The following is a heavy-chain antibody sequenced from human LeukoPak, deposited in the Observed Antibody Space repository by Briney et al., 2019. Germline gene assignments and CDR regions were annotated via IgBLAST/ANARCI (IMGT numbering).Heavy chain of an antibody. D-gene: IGHD3-22*01. CDR3: ARGPREQFYYDSSGYYNDY. Sequence: GGSLRLSCAASGFTFSDYYMSWIRQAPGKGLEWVSYISSSGNTTYHADSVKGRFTISRDNAKNSLYLQMNSLRAEDTAVYYCARGPREQFYYDSSGYYNDYWGQGTLVTVSS. J-gene: IGHJ4*02. V-gene: IGHV3-11*04. CDR1: GFTFSDYY. CDR2: ISSSGNTT.